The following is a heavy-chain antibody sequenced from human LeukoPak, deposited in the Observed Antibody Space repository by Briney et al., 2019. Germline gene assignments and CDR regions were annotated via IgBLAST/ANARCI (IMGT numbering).Heavy chain of an antibody. CDR1: GGSISTYY. Sequence: SETLSLTCTVSGGSISTYYWTWIRQPPGKGLEWIGYISYSGSTKYNPSLKSRVTISVDTSKNQFSLKLSSVTAADTAVYYCARAGSYSGYDWGAYYFDYWGQGTLVTVSS. D-gene: IGHD5-12*01. J-gene: IGHJ4*02. CDR2: ISYSGST. V-gene: IGHV4-59*01. CDR3: ARAGSYSGYDWGAYYFDY.